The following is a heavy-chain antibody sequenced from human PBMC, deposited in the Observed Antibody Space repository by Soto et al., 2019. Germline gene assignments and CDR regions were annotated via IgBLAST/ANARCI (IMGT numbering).Heavy chain of an antibody. CDR3: ARSKWELGDFDY. D-gene: IGHD1-26*01. CDR2: IIPIFGTA. CDR1: GGTFSSYA. Sequence: QVQLVQSGAEVKKPGSSVKVSCKASGGTFSSYAISWVRQAPGQGLEWMGGIIPIFGTANYAQKFQGRVTITADESTSTASMALSSLRSEDTAVYYCARSKWELGDFDYWGQGTLVTVSS. J-gene: IGHJ4*02. V-gene: IGHV1-69*01.